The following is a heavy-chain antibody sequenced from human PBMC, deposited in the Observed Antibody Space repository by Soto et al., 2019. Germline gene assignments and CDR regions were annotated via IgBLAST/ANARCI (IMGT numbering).Heavy chain of an antibody. J-gene: IGHJ6*03. V-gene: IGHV4-59*13. Sequence: QVQLQESGPGLVKPSETLSLTCTVSGGSLSSYFWSWIRQPPREGLQWIGHIYYSARTDYNPSLKSRVSLSVDTSKTQFSLRLNSATAADTAVYYCATYDSPYYYMDVWGKGTTVTVSS. CDR1: GGSLSSYF. CDR2: IYYSART. CDR3: ATYDSPYYYMDV. D-gene: IGHD3-16*01.